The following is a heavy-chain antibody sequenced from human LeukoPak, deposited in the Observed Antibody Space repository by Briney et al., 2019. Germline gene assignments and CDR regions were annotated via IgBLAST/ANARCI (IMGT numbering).Heavy chain of an antibody. Sequence: PSETLSLTCTVSGGSISSYYWSWIRQPPGKGLEWIGEINHSGSTNYNPSLKSRVTISVDTSKNQFSLKLSSVTAADTAVYYCAKGDYYDSSALGNYWGQGTLVTVSS. J-gene: IGHJ4*02. D-gene: IGHD3-22*01. CDR3: AKGDYYDSSALGNY. V-gene: IGHV4-34*01. CDR2: INHSGST. CDR1: GGSISSYY.